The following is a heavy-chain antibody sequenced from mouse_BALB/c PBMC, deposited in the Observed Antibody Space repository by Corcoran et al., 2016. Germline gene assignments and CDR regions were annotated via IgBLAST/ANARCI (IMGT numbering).Heavy chain of an antibody. CDR3: ANWDWYFDV. CDR2: IDPANGNT. CDR1: GFNIKDTY. J-gene: IGHJ1*01. D-gene: IGHD4-1*01. Sequence: EVQLQQSGEELVQPGASVKLSCTASGFNIKDTYMHWVKQRPEQGLEWIGRIDPANGNTKYDPKFQGKATITADTSSNTAYLQLSSLTSEDTAVYYCANWDWYFDVWGAGTTVTVSS. V-gene: IGHV14-3*02.